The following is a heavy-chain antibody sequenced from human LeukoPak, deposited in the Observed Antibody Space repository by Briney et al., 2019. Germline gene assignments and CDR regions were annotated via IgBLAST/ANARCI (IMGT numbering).Heavy chain of an antibody. Sequence: ASVRVSCKASGYTFTSYDINWVRQATGQGLEWMGWMNPNSGNTGYAERFQDRVTMTRNTSIRTAYMELSSLRSDDTAVYYCARGRGYSYGYADYWGQGTLVTVSS. CDR2: MNPNSGNT. V-gene: IGHV1-8*01. CDR3: ARGRGYSYGYADY. CDR1: GYTFTSYD. J-gene: IGHJ4*02. D-gene: IGHD5-18*01.